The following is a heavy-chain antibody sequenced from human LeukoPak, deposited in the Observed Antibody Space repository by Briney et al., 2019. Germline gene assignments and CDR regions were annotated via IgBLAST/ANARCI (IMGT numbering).Heavy chain of an antibody. CDR2: ISWNSGSI. J-gene: IGHJ6*02. CDR1: GFTFDDYA. D-gene: IGHD3-10*01. CDR3: AKWNNYYGSGSTGMDV. Sequence: GGSLRLSCAASGFTFDDYAMHWVRQAPGKGLEGVSGISWNSGSIGYADSVKGRFTISRDNAKNSLYLQMNSLRAEDTALYYCAKWNNYYGSGSTGMDVWGQGTTVTASS. V-gene: IGHV3-9*01.